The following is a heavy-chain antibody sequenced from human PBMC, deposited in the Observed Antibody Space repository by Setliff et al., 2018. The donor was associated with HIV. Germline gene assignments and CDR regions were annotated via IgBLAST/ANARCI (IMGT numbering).Heavy chain of an antibody. Sequence: ASVKVSCKASGYTFDSYGISWVRQAPGQGLEWMGWINPNSGGTNYAQKFQGRVNMTRDTSISTTYMELSRLRSDDTAVYYCARDPGYKSTWYGVFDIWGQGTMVTVSS. D-gene: IGHD6-13*01. CDR2: INPNSGGT. CDR3: ARDPGYKSTWYGVFDI. J-gene: IGHJ3*02. V-gene: IGHV1-2*02. CDR1: GYTFDSYG.